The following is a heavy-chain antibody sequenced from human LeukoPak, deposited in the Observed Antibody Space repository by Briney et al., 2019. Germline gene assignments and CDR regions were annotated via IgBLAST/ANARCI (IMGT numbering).Heavy chain of an antibody. D-gene: IGHD3-10*01. CDR3: ARFRAGVGEPYGDY. Sequence: ASVTVSCKASGYTFTSYGISWVRQAPGQHLEWMGWISAYNGNTNYAQNLQGRVTMTTDTSTSTAYMELRSLRSDDPAVYYCARFRAGVGEPYGDYWGQGTLVTVSS. CDR2: ISAYNGNT. V-gene: IGHV1-18*01. J-gene: IGHJ4*02. CDR1: GYTFTSYG.